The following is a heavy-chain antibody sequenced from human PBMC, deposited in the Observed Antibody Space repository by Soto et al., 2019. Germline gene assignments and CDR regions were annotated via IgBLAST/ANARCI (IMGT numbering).Heavy chain of an antibody. V-gene: IGHV3-74*01. CDR3: TRDKAYSSAV. J-gene: IGHJ4*02. D-gene: IGHD2-21*01. CDR2: VNSDGSIT. CDR1: GFDFSNTW. Sequence: EVQLVESGGGLVQPGGSLRLSCAASGFDFSNTWMHWVRQAPGKGLVWVSHVNSDGSITTYADSVKGRFTISRDNAKNTVYLQMISLGVEDTAVYSCTRDKAYSSAVWGQGTLVTVSS.